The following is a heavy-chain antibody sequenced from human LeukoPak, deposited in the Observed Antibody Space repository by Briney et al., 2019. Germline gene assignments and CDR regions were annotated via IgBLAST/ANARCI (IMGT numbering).Heavy chain of an antibody. CDR2: IWYDGDNK. J-gene: IGHJ4*02. D-gene: IGHD3-22*01. V-gene: IGHV3-33*06. Sequence: GGSLRLSCAASRFTFSSYVMHWVCQAPGKGLEWVALIWYDGDNKYYSDSVKGRFTISRDNSKNTLYLQMNSLRAEDTAVYYCAKARATYLYDTSGYSALDYWGQGTLVTVSS. CDR3: AKARATYLYDTSGYSALDY. CDR1: RFTFSSYV.